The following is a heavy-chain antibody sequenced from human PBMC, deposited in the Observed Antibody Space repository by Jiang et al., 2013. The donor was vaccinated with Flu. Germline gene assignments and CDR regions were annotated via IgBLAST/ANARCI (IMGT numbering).Heavy chain of an antibody. CDR3: ARGELHYYYYGLDV. Sequence: LLKPSETLSLTCTVSGDSVTGNYWTWIRKTPGKGLEWIGYISISGSTSYKPSLMGRVTISVDTAKNQVSLKLSSVTAADTAVYFCARGELHYYYYGLDVWGQGTTVTVSS. V-gene: IGHV4-59*02. D-gene: IGHD1-26*01. CDR1: GDSVTGNY. CDR2: ISISGST. J-gene: IGHJ6*02.